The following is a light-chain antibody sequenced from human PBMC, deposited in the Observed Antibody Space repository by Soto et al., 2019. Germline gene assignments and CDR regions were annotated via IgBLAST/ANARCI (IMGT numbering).Light chain of an antibody. CDR3: QQYDSSLT. CDR1: QSVSSSY. J-gene: IGKJ5*01. Sequence: EIVLTQSPGTLSLSPGERATLSCRASQSVSSSYLAWYQQKPGQAPRLLIYGASSRATGIPDRFSGSGSGTDFTLTISGLEPEDFAVYYRQQYDSSLTFGQGTRLEIK. V-gene: IGKV3-20*01. CDR2: GAS.